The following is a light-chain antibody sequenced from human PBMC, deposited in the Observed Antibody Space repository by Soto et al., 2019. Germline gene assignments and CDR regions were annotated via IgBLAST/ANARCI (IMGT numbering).Light chain of an antibody. V-gene: IGLV2-14*01. J-gene: IGLJ1*01. CDR2: DVS. Sequence: ALTKAASVARAHIQSITISCTGTSSDVGGYNYVSWYQQHPGKAPKLMIYDVSNRPSGVSNRFSGTKSGNTASLTISGLQAEDEADYYCSSYTSSSTLFYVFGTGTKVTV. CDR3: SSYTSSSTLFYV. CDR1: SSDVGGYNY.